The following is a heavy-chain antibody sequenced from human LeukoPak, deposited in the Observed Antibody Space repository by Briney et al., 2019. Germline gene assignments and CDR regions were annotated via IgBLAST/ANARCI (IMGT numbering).Heavy chain of an antibody. CDR1: GGSFSGYD. CDR2: INHSGST. J-gene: IGHJ6*03. V-gene: IGHV4-34*01. Sequence: SETLSLTCAVYGGSFSGYDWSWIRRPPGKGLEWIGEINHSGSTNYNPSLKSRVTISVDTSKNQFSLKLTSVTAADTAVYYCASLTGTTDYYYYYMDVWGKGTTVTVSS. D-gene: IGHD1-20*01. CDR3: ASLTGTTDYYYYYMDV.